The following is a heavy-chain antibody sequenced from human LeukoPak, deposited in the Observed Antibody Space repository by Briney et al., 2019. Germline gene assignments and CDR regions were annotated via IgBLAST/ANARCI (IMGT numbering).Heavy chain of an antibody. J-gene: IGHJ5*02. Sequence: GASVKVSCKASGYTFTGYYMHWVRQAPGQGLEWMGRINANSGGTNYAQKFQGRVTMTRDTSISTAYMELSRLRSDDTAVYYCARGLDCGGDCYHNWFDPWGQGTLVTVSS. CDR3: ARGLDCGGDCYHNWFDP. D-gene: IGHD2-21*02. CDR2: INANSGGT. CDR1: GYTFTGYY. V-gene: IGHV1-2*06.